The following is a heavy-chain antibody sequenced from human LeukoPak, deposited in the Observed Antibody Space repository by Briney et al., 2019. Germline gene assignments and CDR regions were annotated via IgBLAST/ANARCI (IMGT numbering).Heavy chain of an antibody. V-gene: IGHV3-53*01. Sequence: PGGSLRLSCAASGFTFSSYALNWVRQAPGKGLEWVSVIYIGAGSYYADSVRGRFTISRDSSKDTLYLQLNSLRAEDTAVYYCASTTMVRGALYWSWGQGTLVTVSS. J-gene: IGHJ5*02. CDR2: IYIGAGS. CDR1: GFTFSSYA. D-gene: IGHD3-10*01. CDR3: ASTTMVRGALYWS.